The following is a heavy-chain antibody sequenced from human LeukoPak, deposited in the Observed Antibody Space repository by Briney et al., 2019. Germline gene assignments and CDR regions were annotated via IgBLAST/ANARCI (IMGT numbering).Heavy chain of an antibody. CDR2: ISYDASNK. V-gene: IGHV3-30-3*01. J-gene: IGHJ4*02. CDR3: AKDLRGNSGYDSVFDY. CDR1: GFTFSNYA. D-gene: IGHD5-12*01. Sequence: GGSLRLSYAASGFTFSNYAMHWVRQAPGKGLEWVAVISYDASNKYFADSVKGRFTISRDNSKNTLYLQMNSLRVEDTAVYYCAKDLRGNSGYDSVFDYWGQGTLVSVFS.